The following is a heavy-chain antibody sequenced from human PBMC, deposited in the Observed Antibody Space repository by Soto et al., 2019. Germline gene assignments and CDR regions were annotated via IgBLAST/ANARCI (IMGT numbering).Heavy chain of an antibody. CDR2: IYYSGST. V-gene: IGHV4-59*01. J-gene: IGHJ4*02. CDR3: ARDANCGGDCYGY. D-gene: IGHD2-21*01. CDR1: GGSISSYY. Sequence: PSETLSLTCTVSGGSISSYYWSWIRQPPGKGLEWIGYIYYSGSTNYNPALKSRVTISVDTSKNQFSLKLSSVTAADTAVYYCARDANCGGDCYGYWGQGTLVTVSS.